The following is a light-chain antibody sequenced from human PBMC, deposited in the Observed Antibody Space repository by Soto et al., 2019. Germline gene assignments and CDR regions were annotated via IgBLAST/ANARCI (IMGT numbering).Light chain of an antibody. CDR3: SSYTSSSTF. CDR2: EVR. J-gene: IGLJ2*01. V-gene: IGLV2-14*01. Sequence: QSVLTQPASVSGSPGQSITVSCTGTSSDVGGYNYVSWYQQHPGKAPKLIIYEVRNRPSGVSSRFSGSKSGNTASLTISGLQAEDEADYYCSSYTSSSTFFGGGTKLTVL. CDR1: SSDVGGYNY.